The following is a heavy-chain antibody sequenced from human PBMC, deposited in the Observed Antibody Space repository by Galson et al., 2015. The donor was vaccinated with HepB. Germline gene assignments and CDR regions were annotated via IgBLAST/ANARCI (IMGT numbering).Heavy chain of an antibody. CDR3: ARIVGWNDLRWLSHTWFTP. D-gene: IGHD1-1*01. CDR2: ISAYNGNT. CDR1: GYTFTSYD. Sequence: SVKVSCKASGYTFTSYDITWARQAPGQGLEWMGWISAYNGNTNYAQKLQGRVTMTTDTSTSTAYMELRSLRSYDTAVYYCARIVGWNDLRWLSHTWFTPWGQGTLVTVSS. V-gene: IGHV1-18*01. J-gene: IGHJ5*02.